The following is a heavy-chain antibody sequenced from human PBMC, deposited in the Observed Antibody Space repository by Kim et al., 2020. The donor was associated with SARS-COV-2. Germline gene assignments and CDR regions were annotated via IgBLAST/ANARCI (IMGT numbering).Heavy chain of an antibody. CDR1: GFTFSLYS. CDR2: INSNGNNI. D-gene: IGHD3-16*01. J-gene: IGHJ6*03. V-gene: IGHV3-21*01. CDR3: AKRGSENYSPPYYYLDV. Sequence: GGSLRLSCAASGFTFSLYSMSWVRQAPGKGLEWVSSINSNGNNIYDADSVKGRFTISRDNAQNSLYLQMNSLRAEDTAVYYCAKRGSENYSPPYYYLDV.